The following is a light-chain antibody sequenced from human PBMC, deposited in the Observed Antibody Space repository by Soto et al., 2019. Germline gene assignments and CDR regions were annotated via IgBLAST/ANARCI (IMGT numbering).Light chain of an antibody. V-gene: IGKV3-20*01. CDR1: QSVSSSH. Sequence: ENVLTQSPGTLSLSPGERATLSCRASQSVSSSHLAWYQQKPGQAPRLLMYGASSRATGIPDRFSGGGSGADFTLTISRLEPEDFGVYYCQQYHNSILMFGQVTKVDIK. CDR3: QQYHNSILM. J-gene: IGKJ1*01. CDR2: GAS.